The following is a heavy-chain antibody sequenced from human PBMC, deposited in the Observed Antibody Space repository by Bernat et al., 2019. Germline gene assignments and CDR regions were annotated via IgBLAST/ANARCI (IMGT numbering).Heavy chain of an antibody. V-gene: IGHV4-59*01. Sequence: QVQLQESGPGLVKPSETLSLTCTVSGGSISSYYWSWIRQPPGKGLEWIGYIYYSGSTKYNPSLKSRVTISVDTSKNQFSLKLSSVTAADTAVYYCARDDLNYGEWIEYGMDFWGQGTTVTVSS. D-gene: IGHD3-16*01. J-gene: IGHJ6*02. CDR3: ARDDLNYGEWIEYGMDF. CDR1: GGSISSYY. CDR2: IYYSGST.